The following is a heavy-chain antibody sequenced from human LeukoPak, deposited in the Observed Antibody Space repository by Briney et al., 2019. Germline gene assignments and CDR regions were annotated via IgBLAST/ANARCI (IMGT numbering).Heavy chain of an antibody. V-gene: IGHV3-30*03. J-gene: IGHJ5*02. CDR2: ISYDGSNK. CDR1: GFTFSSYG. D-gene: IGHD5-18*01. Sequence: PGRSLRLSCAASGFTFSSYGMHWVRQAPGKGLEWVAVISYDGSNKYYADSVKGRFTISRDNAKNSLYLQMNSLRAEDTAVYYCAREDSYGYAGWFDPWGQGTLVTVSS. CDR3: AREDSYGYAGWFDP.